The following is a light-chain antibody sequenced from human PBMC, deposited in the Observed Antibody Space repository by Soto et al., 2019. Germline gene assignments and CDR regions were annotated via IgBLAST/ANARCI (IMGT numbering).Light chain of an antibody. V-gene: IGKV3D-7*01. J-gene: IGKJ1*01. CDR3: QQYNNWPWT. CDR2: ATS. Sequence: ESVLTQALGTRSFSPGERATLSCRASQSVSSSSLAWYQQKPGQAPRLLMSATSTRATGIPARFSGGGSGTDFTLTISSLQSEDFAVYYCQQYNNWPWTFGQGTKVDI. CDR1: QSVSSSS.